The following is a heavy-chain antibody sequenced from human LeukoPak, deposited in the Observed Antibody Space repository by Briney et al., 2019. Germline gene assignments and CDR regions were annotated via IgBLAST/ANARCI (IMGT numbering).Heavy chain of an antibody. Sequence: ASVTVSCKASGYTFTGYYMHWVRQAPGQGREGVGWINPNSGGTKYAQKFQGRVTMTRHTSVSTAYVELSRLRSDDTAVYYCARGRGSGDAFEIWGQGTMVTVSS. CDR1: GYTFTGYY. CDR2: INPNSGGT. CDR3: ARGRGSGDAFEI. D-gene: IGHD1-26*01. J-gene: IGHJ3*02. V-gene: IGHV1-2*02.